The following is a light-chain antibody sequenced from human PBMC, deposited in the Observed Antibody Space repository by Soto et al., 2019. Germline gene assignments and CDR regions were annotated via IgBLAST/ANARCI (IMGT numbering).Light chain of an antibody. J-gene: IGLJ1*01. Sequence: QSALTQPASVSGSPGQSITISCTGTSSDVGGYNYVSWYQQHPGKAPKLMIYDASNRPSGVSNRFSGSKSGNTASLTISGLLAEDEADYYCSSYTSSSTRVVFGTGTKLTVL. V-gene: IGLV2-14*01. CDR1: SSDVGGYNY. CDR2: DAS. CDR3: SSYTSSSTRVV.